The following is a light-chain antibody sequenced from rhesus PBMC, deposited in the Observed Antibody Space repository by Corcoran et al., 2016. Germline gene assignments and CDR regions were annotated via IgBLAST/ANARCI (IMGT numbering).Light chain of an antibody. CDR2: SAS. CDR3: QQYYSDPYS. CDR1: QSFSSS. J-gene: IGKJ2*01. V-gene: IGKV1-46*01. Sequence: DIQMTQSPSSLSASVGDTVTITCRASQSFSSSLAWYQQKPGKAPKLLIYSASSLQSGVPSRFSGSKSGTDFTLPISRLQPEDIASYYCQQYYSDPYSFGQGTKVEIK.